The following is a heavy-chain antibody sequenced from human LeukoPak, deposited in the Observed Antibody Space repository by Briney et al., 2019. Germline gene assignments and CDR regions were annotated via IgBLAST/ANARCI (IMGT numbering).Heavy chain of an antibody. D-gene: IGHD3-3*01. CDR1: GGSISSYY. CDR2: IYYSGST. J-gene: IGHJ5*02. Sequence: SETQSLTCTVSGGSISSYYWIWIWQPPGKGLEWIGYIYYSGSTNYNPSLKSRVTISVDTSKNQFSLKLSSVTAADTAVYYCARATTDTIFGFSNWFDPWSQGTLVTVSS. V-gene: IGHV4-59*01. CDR3: ARATTDTIFGFSNWFDP.